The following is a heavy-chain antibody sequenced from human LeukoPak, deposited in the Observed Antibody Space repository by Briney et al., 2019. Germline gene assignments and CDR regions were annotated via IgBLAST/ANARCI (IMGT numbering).Heavy chain of an antibody. CDR2: IKSKTDGATT. CDR1: GFTFTNAL. CDR3: TTEVYAIRVY. J-gene: IGHJ4*02. Sequence: GGSLRLSCAASGFTFTNALMTWVRQAPGKGLEWVGRIKSKTDGATTDYAAPVKGRFTISRDDSKNTLYLQMNSLKTEDTAVYYCTTEVYAIRVYWGQGTLVTVSS. V-gene: IGHV3-15*01. D-gene: IGHD2-8*01.